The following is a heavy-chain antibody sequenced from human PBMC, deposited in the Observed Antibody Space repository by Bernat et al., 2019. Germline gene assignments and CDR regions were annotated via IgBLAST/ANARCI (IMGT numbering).Heavy chain of an antibody. V-gene: IGHV4-39*01. CDR2: IYYSGST. J-gene: IGHJ4*02. CDR1: AGPISSSSYY. D-gene: IGHD3-10*01. CDR3: ARGASHGAYDGSGSCLFDY. Sequence: QLQLQESGPGLVKPSETLSLTCTVSAGPISSSSYYWGWIRQPPGKGREWIGSIYYSGSTYYNPSLKSRVTISVDTSKNQFSLKMSSVTAADTAVYYCARGASHGAYDGSGSCLFDYWGQGTLVTVSS.